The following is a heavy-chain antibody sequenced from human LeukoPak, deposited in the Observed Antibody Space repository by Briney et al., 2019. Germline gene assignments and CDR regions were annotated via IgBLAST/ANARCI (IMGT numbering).Heavy chain of an antibody. J-gene: IGHJ4*02. D-gene: IGHD3-10*01. CDR3: AKDLKVLLWFGELLAFDY. V-gene: IGHV3-30*02. Sequence: GGSLRLSCAASGFTFSSYGMHWVRQAPGKGLEWVAFIRYDGSNKYYADSVKGRFTISRDNSKNTLYLQMTSVTADDTAVYYCAKDLKVLLWFGELLAFDYWGQGTLVTVSS. CDR2: IRYDGSNK. CDR1: GFTFSSYG.